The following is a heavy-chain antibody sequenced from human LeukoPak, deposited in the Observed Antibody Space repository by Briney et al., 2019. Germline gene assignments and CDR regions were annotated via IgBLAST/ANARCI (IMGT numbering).Heavy chain of an antibody. CDR1: GFSVSGNY. Sequence: GGSLRLSCAASGFSVSGNYMTWVRQAPGKGLEWVSLIYSGGTTYYADSVKGRLTISRDNSKNTLYLQMNSLRAEDTAVYYCARKDVLSGSYFDYWGQGTLVTVSP. V-gene: IGHV3-53*01. J-gene: IGHJ4*02. CDR3: ARKDVLSGSYFDY. CDR2: IYSGGTT. D-gene: IGHD1-26*01.